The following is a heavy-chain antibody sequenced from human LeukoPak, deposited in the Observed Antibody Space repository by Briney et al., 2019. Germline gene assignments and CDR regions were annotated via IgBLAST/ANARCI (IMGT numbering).Heavy chain of an antibody. Sequence: SETLSLTCTVSGGSISSSSYYWGWIRQPPGKGLEWIGSIYYSGSTYYNPSLKSRVTISVDTSKNQFSLKLSSVTAADTAVYYCARETTVTLYCFDYWGQGTLVTVSS. D-gene: IGHD4-17*01. V-gene: IGHV4-39*07. CDR2: IYYSGST. CDR1: GGSISSSSYY. CDR3: ARETTVTLYCFDY. J-gene: IGHJ4*02.